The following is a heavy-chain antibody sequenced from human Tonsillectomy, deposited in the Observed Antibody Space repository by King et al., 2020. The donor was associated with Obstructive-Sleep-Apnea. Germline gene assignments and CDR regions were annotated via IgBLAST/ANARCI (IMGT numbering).Heavy chain of an antibody. CDR1: GFNFRDYK. D-gene: IGHD5-18*01. J-gene: IGHJ3*02. Sequence: VQLVESGGGLVKPGGSLRLSCAAYGFNFRDYKMSWIRQAPGKGLEWVSYVSSSGNTIYYANSVKGRFTISRDNARNSLYLQMNSLRAEDTAVYYCAGSGYTHGYGDDAFDNWGQGTMVTVSS. V-gene: IGHV3-11*01. CDR3: AGSGYTHGYGDDAFDN. CDR2: VSSSGNTI.